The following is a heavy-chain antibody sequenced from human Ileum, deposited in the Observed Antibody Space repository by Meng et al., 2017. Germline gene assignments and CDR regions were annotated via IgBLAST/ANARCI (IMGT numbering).Heavy chain of an antibody. CDR2: IYSGGTT. V-gene: IGHV4-4*09. J-gene: IGHJ3*02. CDR1: GGSRGPDY. CDR3: AGGLDSWGSFHI. Sequence: QVQMQESGPGLVKPSETLSLICSVSGGSRGPDYWSWIRQPPRKGLQWIGYIYSGGTTDYHPSLKSRATISVDTTQNHLSLRLTSLTAADAAVYYCAGGLDSWGSFHIWGQGTLVTVSS. D-gene: IGHD3-9*01.